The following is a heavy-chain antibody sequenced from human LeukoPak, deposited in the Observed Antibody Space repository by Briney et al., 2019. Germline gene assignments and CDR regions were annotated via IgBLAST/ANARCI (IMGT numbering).Heavy chain of an antibody. CDR3: ARLENEWLIDY. CDR2: IYPGDSDT. V-gene: IGHV5-51*01. D-gene: IGHD5-12*01. J-gene: IGHJ4*02. Sequence: LGESLKISCKGSGYTFTSNWIGWVRQLPGKGLEWMGIIYPGDSDTRYSPSFQGQVTISADKSISTAYLQWSSLKASDTAMYYCARLENEWLIDYWGQGTLVTVSS. CDR1: GYTFTSNW.